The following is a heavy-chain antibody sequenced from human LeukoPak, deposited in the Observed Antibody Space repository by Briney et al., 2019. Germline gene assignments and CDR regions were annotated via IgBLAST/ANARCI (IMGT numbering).Heavy chain of an antibody. CDR3: ARQQDYSDYEVYYFDY. Sequence: SETLSLTCTVSGGSISSYYWSWIRQPPGKGLEWIGYIYYSGSTNYNPSLKSRVTISVDTSKNQFSLKLSSVTAADTAVYYCARQQDYSDYEVYYFDYWGQGTLVTVSS. CDR2: IYYSGST. CDR1: GGSISSYY. J-gene: IGHJ4*02. V-gene: IGHV4-59*08. D-gene: IGHD4-11*01.